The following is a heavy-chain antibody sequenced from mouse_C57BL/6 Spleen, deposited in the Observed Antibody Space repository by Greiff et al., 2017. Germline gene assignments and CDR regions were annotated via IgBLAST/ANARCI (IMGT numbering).Heavy chain of an antibody. V-gene: IGHV1-26*01. CDR1: GYTFTDYY. D-gene: IGHD1-1*01. CDR3: ARQTTVGAVYFDY. CDR2: INPNNGGT. J-gene: IGHJ2*01. Sequence: EVQLQQSGPELVKPGASVKISCKASGYTFTDYYMNWVKQSHGKSLEWIGDINPNNGGTSYNQKFKGKATLTVDKSSSTAYMELRSLTSEDSAVYYCARQTTVGAVYFDYGGQGTTLTVSS.